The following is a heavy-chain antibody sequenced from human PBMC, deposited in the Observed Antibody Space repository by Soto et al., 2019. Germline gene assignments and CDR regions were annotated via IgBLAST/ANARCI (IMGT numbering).Heavy chain of an antibody. J-gene: IGHJ4*02. Sequence: QVQLQQWGAGLLKPSETLSLTCAVYGASFSGYYWSWIRQPPGKGLEWIVEINHSGSTNYNPSLKSRVTISVDTSKNQFSLKLSSVTAADTAVYYCAREWEQLSVPDYWGQGTLVTVSS. CDR1: GASFSGYY. V-gene: IGHV4-34*01. CDR3: AREWEQLSVPDY. D-gene: IGHD5-18*01. CDR2: INHSGST.